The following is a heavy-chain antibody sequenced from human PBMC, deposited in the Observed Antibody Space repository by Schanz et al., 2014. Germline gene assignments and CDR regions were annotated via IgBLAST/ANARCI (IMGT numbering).Heavy chain of an antibody. V-gene: IGHV3-66*01. CDR1: GFTFSSYA. CDR2: IYSDGRT. CDR3: TSMATIPRNWFDP. D-gene: IGHD2-2*02. Sequence: EVQLVESGGGLVQPGGSLRLSCVASGFTFSSYAMNWVRQAPGKGLEWVSVIYSDGRTYYGDSVKGRFTISRDNSKNTLYLQMNSLRDEDTAVYYCTSMATIPRNWFDPWGQGTLVTVSS. J-gene: IGHJ5*02.